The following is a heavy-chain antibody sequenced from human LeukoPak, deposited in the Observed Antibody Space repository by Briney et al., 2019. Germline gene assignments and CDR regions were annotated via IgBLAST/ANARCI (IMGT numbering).Heavy chain of an antibody. D-gene: IGHD3-9*01. Sequence: PSETLSLTCTVSGGXISSYYCSWIRRAPGKGLEWISYITSSSSDTNYADSVKGRFTISRDNAKKSLYLQMNSLRAEDTAVYYCARDYDILTGYFRGGFDYWGQGTLVTVSS. CDR1: GGXISSYY. CDR2: ITSSSSDT. J-gene: IGHJ4*02. CDR3: ARDYDILTGYFRGGFDY. V-gene: IGHV3-11*05.